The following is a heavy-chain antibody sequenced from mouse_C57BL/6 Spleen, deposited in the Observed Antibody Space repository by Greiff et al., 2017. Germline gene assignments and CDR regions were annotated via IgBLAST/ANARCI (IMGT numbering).Heavy chain of an antibody. Sequence: DVKLVESGGDLVKPGGSLKLSCAASGFTFSSYGMSWVRQTPDKRLEWVATISSGGSYTDYPDSVKGRFTISRDNAKNTLYLQMSSLKSEDTAMYYCARHHYDYDWWLAYWGQGTLVTVSA. D-gene: IGHD2-4*01. V-gene: IGHV5-6*02. J-gene: IGHJ3*01. CDR2: ISSGGSYT. CDR3: ARHHYDYDWWLAY. CDR1: GFTFSSYG.